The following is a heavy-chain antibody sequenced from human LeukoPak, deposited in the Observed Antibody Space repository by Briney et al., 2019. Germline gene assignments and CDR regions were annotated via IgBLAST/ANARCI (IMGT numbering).Heavy chain of an antibody. J-gene: IGHJ3*02. Sequence: GGSLRLSCAASGFTFGSYWMSWVRQAPGKGLEWVANIKQDGSEKYYVDSVKGRFTISRDNAKNSLYLQMNSLRAEDTAVYYCARDSPGGAFDIWGQGTMVTVSS. CDR1: GFTFGSYW. CDR2: IKQDGSEK. CDR3: ARDSPGGAFDI. V-gene: IGHV3-7*01. D-gene: IGHD3-10*01.